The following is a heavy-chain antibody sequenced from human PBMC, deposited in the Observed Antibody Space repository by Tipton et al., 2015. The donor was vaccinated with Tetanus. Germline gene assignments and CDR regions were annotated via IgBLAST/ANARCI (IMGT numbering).Heavy chain of an antibody. CDR3: ARLPKHYSASGST. CDR1: GYNFNLYW. V-gene: IGHV5-51*01. J-gene: IGHJ5*02. CDR2: IYPGDSDT. D-gene: IGHD3-10*01. Sequence: QSGAEVKKPGESLKISCQGSGYNFNLYWIAWVRQMPGKGLEYMGIIYPGDSDTRYSPSFQGQVTISADKSTSTAYLQWSSLKASDTAFYFCARLPKHYSASGSTWGQGTLVTVSA.